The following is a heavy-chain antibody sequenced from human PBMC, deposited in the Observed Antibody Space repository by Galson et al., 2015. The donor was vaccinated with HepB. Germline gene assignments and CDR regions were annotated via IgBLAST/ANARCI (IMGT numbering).Heavy chain of an antibody. CDR3: ARGAYRGQPTYYDILTGYPIPFDY. J-gene: IGHJ4*02. D-gene: IGHD3-9*01. CDR1: GGTFSSYA. Sequence: SVKVSCKASGGTFSSYAISWVRQAPGQGLEWMGGIIPIFGTANYAQKFQGRVTITADKSTSTAYMELSSLRSEDTAVYYCARGAYRGQPTYYDILTGYPIPFDYWGQGTLVTVSS. CDR2: IIPIFGTA. V-gene: IGHV1-69*06.